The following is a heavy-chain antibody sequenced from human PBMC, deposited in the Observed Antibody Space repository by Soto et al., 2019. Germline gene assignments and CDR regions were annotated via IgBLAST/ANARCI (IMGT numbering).Heavy chain of an antibody. J-gene: IGHJ3*01. V-gene: IGHV4-59*01. CDR2: IFHNGNT. CDR3: ARDVGGTVTLEAAFDF. CDR1: GNSISDYY. D-gene: IGHD4-17*01. Sequence: QVQLLASGPGLVKPSETLSLTCTVSGNSISDYYWSWIRQPQGKGLEWIGYIFHNGNTNYNPSLKRRVTMSVDTSKNQFSLRLSSVTAADTALYYCARDVGGTVTLEAAFDFGGQGTMVTVS.